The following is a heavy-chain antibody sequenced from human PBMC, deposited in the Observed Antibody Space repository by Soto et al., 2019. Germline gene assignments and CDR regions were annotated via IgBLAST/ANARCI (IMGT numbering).Heavy chain of an antibody. Sequence: QVQLVQSGAEVKKPGSSVKVSCKASGGTFSTYAISWVRQAPGQGLEWMGGVIPIFDTVNYXQRFXGRXTITADEXXXXXXXXXXXXXXXXXXXXXXXXDVGATARAFDYWGQGTLVTVSS. V-gene: IGHV1-69*01. CDR1: GGTFSTYA. J-gene: IGHJ4*02. D-gene: IGHD1-26*01. CDR3: XXDVGATARAFDY. CDR2: VIPIFDTV.